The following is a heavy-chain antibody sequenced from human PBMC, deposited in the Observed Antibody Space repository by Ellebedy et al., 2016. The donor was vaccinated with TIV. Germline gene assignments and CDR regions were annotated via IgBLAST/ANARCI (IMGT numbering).Heavy chain of an antibody. D-gene: IGHD3-3*01. V-gene: IGHV3-23*01. CDR3: AKEGLGDFWSGYSHNWFDP. J-gene: IGHJ5*02. Sequence: GESLKISXAASGFTFSSYAMSWVRQAPGKGLEWVSAISGSGGSTYYADSVKGRFTISRDNSKNTLYLQMNSLRAEDTAVYYCAKEGLGDFWSGYSHNWFDPWGQGTLVTVSS. CDR1: GFTFSSYA. CDR2: ISGSGGST.